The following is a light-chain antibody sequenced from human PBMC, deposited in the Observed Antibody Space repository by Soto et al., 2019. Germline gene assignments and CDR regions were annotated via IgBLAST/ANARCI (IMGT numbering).Light chain of an antibody. J-gene: IGKJ5*01. V-gene: IGKV1-13*02. Sequence: AIQLTQSPSSLSVSVGDRVTITCRASQGISSALAWYQQKPGKAPKLLIYDASSLDSGVPSRFSGSGSGTDFTLTISSLQPEDFATYYCQQFNSYPITFGQGTRVEIK. CDR2: DAS. CDR3: QQFNSYPIT. CDR1: QGISSA.